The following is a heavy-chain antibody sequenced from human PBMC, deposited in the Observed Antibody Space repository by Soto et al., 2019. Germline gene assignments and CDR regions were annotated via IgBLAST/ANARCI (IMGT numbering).Heavy chain of an antibody. V-gene: IGHV1-69*13. Sequence: VASVKVSCKASGGTFSSYAISWVRQAPGQGLEWMGGIIPIFGTANYAQKFQGRVTITADESTSTAYMELSSLRSEDTAVYYCARARGYDSRGYYYRWFDPWGQGTLVAVSS. CDR3: ARARGYDSRGYYYRWFDP. J-gene: IGHJ5*02. D-gene: IGHD3-22*01. CDR2: IIPIFGTA. CDR1: GGTFSSYA.